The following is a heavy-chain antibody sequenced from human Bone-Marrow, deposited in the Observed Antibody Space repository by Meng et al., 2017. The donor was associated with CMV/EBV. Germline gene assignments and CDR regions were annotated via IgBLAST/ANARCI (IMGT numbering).Heavy chain of an antibody. CDR3: TRDPITIFGPKVHYYYGMDV. D-gene: IGHD3-3*01. V-gene: IGHV3-49*04. J-gene: IGHJ6*02. CDR1: GFTFGDYA. Sequence: GGSLRLSCTASGFTFGDYAMSWVRQAPGKGMEWVGFIRSKAYGETTEYAASVKGRFTISRDDSKSIAYLQMNILKTEDTAVYYGTRDPITIFGPKVHYYYGMDVCGQGTTVTVSS. CDR2: IRSKAYGETT.